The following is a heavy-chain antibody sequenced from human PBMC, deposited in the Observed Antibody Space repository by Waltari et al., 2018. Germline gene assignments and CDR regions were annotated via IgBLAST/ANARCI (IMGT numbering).Heavy chain of an antibody. J-gene: IGHJ3*01. CDR3: ARALDGSGRYDGIDAFDV. CDR1: GYTFTRFH. Sequence: QVQLVQSGAEVKKPGASVTVFCKASGYTFTRFHIHWVRQAPGQGLEWMGVINPRCGSTTYAQKFQDRVTMTSDTSTSTVYMELNSLISEDTAVYYCARALDGSGRYDGIDAFDVWGQGTMVTVSS. D-gene: IGHD3-10*01. CDR2: INPRCGST. V-gene: IGHV1-46*01.